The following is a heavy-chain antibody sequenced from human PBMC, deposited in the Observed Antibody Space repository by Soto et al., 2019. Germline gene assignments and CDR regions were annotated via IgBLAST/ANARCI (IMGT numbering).Heavy chain of an antibody. J-gene: IGHJ3*02. D-gene: IGHD3-22*01. CDR3: ARSYYDSSGFSNDAFDI. CDR1: GYTFTSYA. Sequence: ASVKVSCKASGYTFTSYAINWVRHATGQGLEWMGWMNPNSGNTGYAQKFQGWVTMTRDTSISTAYMELSRLRSDDTAVYYCARSYYDSSGFSNDAFDIWGQGTMVTVSS. CDR2: MNPNSGNT. V-gene: IGHV1-8*01.